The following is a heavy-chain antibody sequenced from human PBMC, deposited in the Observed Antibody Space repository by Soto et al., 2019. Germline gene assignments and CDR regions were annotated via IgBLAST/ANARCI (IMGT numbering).Heavy chain of an antibody. Sequence: SVKVSCKASGGTFSSYAISWVRQAPGQGLEWMGGIIPIFGTANYAQKFQGRVTITADESTSTAYMELSSLRSEDTAVYYCAREYYDSSGYSFAFDIWGQGTMVTVSS. J-gene: IGHJ3*02. CDR3: AREYYDSSGYSFAFDI. V-gene: IGHV1-69*13. CDR2: IIPIFGTA. CDR1: GGTFSSYA. D-gene: IGHD3-22*01.